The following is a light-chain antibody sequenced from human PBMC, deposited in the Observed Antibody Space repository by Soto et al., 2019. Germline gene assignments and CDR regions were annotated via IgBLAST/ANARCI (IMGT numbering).Light chain of an antibody. V-gene: IGLV4-69*01. Sequence: QSVLTQSPSASASLGASVKLTCTLSSGHSSYAIAWHQQQPEKGPRYLMKLSSDGSHSQGDGIPDRFSGSSSGAECYLTISSLQSEDEADYYCQTWDTGARVVFGGGTKLTVL. CDR3: QTWDTGARVV. J-gene: IGLJ2*01. CDR2: LSSDGSH. CDR1: SGHSSYA.